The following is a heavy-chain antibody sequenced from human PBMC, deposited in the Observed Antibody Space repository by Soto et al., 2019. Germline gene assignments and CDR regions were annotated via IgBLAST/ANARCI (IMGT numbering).Heavy chain of an antibody. CDR3: ARVSGP. J-gene: IGHJ5*02. V-gene: IGHV4-59*01. CDR2: IYYSGST. D-gene: IGHD3-10*01. Sequence: SETLSLTCIVSGGSISNYYWSWIRQPPGKGLEWIGYIYYSGSTNYNPSLQSRVTISVDTSKNQFSLKLSSVTAADTAVYYCARVSGPWGQGTLVTVSS. CDR1: GGSISNYY.